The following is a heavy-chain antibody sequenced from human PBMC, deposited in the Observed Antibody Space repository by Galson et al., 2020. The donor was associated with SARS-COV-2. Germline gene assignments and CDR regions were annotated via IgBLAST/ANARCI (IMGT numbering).Heavy chain of an antibody. Sequence: ASETLSLTCTASGGSVSSAGYFWSWIRQHPGKGLEWIGYVYFSGNTFYNPSLKSRLTISLDTSKNQFSLNLRSVAAADTAVYYCARGNDNDYFDYWGQGTLVTVSS. CDR3: ARGNDNDYFDY. J-gene: IGHJ4*02. D-gene: IGHD1-1*01. CDR1: GGSVSSAGYF. V-gene: IGHV4-31*03. CDR2: VYFSGNT.